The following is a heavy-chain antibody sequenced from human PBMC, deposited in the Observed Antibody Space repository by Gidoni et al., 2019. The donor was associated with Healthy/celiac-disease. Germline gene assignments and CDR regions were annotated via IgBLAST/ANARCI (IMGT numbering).Heavy chain of an antibody. V-gene: IGHV1-69*01. Sequence: QVQLVQSGAEVKKPGSSVKVPCKASGGTFSSYAISWVRQAPGQGLEWMGGIIPIFGTANYAQKFQGRVTITADESTSTAYMELSSLRSEDTAVYYCARDGNDGDSPGGYFDLWGRGTLVTVSS. CDR1: GGTFSSYA. CDR3: ARDGNDGDSPGGYFDL. CDR2: IIPIFGTA. D-gene: IGHD4-17*01. J-gene: IGHJ2*01.